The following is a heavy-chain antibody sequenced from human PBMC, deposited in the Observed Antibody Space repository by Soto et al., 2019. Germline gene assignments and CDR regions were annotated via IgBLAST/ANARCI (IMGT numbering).Heavy chain of an antibody. CDR3: PSVDSGYDYTVH. CDR1: GGSISSSNW. D-gene: IGHD5-12*01. V-gene: IGHV4-4*02. Sequence: QVQLQESGPGLVKPSGTLSLTCAVSGGSISSSNWCSWVRQPPGKGLEWIGEIYHRGSTNYHPALKSRVTIPLDKSTNQSALQLSDVTASDTAVHYCPSVDSGYDYTVHWGQGTLVTVSS. CDR2: IYHRGST. J-gene: IGHJ4*02.